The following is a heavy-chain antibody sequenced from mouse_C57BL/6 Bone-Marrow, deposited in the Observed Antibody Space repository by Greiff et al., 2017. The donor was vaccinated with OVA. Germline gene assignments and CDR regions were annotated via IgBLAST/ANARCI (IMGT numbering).Heavy chain of an antibody. CDR1: GFTFSSYA. CDR3: ARDRRRVAY. Sequence: EVKLMESGGGLVKPGGSLKLSCAASGFTFSSYAMSWVRQTPEKRLEWVATISDGGSYTYYPDNVKGRFTISRDNAKNNLYLQMSHLKSEDTAMYYCARDRRRVAYWGQGTLVTVSA. V-gene: IGHV5-4*01. CDR2: ISDGGSYT. J-gene: IGHJ3*01.